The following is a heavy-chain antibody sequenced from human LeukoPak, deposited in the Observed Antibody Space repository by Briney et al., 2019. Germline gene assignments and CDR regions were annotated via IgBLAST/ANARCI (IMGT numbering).Heavy chain of an antibody. Sequence: GASVKVSCKASGYTFTSNYIHWMRQAPGQGLEWMGWINPNSGGTNYAQKFQGRVTMTRDTSISTAYMELSRLRSDDTAVYYCARDQAHYYGSGSYFNWGQGTLVTVSS. J-gene: IGHJ4*02. D-gene: IGHD3-10*01. CDR2: INPNSGGT. CDR1: GYTFTSNY. CDR3: ARDQAHYYGSGSYFN. V-gene: IGHV1-2*02.